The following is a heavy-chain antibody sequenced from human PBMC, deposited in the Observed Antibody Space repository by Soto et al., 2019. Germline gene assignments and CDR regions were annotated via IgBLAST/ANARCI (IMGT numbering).Heavy chain of an antibody. D-gene: IGHD6-19*01. CDR3: ATHGGVAGTGNNWLEP. V-gene: IGHV5-51*01. J-gene: IGHJ5*02. CDR2: ILAGNEFDV. CDR1: GYNFRNYY. Sequence: EVQVVQSGAEVRKPGESLKISCKGSGYNFRNYYIAWVRQRPGKGLEWMGLILAGNEFDVTYSPSFQGQVTISVDKSINTVYLQWSSLKASDTAMYYCATHGGVAGTGNNWLEPWGQGTLVTVSS.